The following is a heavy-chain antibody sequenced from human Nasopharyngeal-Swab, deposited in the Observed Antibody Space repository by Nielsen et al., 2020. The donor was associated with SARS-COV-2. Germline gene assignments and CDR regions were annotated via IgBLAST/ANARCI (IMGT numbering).Heavy chain of an antibody. CDR2: ILVNRYT. J-gene: IGHJ4*02. CDR1: GGSITSSRHR. D-gene: IGHD3-3*01. V-gene: IGHV4-39*02. Sequence: SETLSFTCTVSGGSITSSRHRWGWMRQPPGKGLQWIGQILVNRYTEYHPSVRGRITVYADTSENYFSLRLSSVTAADTAVYYCARLDPFGSEDKWGQGTLVTVSS. CDR3: ARLDPFGSEDK.